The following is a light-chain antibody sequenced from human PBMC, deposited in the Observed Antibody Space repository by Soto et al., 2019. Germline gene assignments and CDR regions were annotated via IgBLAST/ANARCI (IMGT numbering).Light chain of an antibody. V-gene: IGLV2-14*01. CDR2: DVS. J-gene: IGLJ2*01. Sequence: QAALTQPASVSGSPGQSITISCTGTSSDVGGYNYVSWYQQHPGKAPKLIIYDVSNRPSGVSNRFSGSKSGNTASLTISGLQAEDEADYYCSSYTSSSTLDVVFGGGTKLTVL. CDR1: SSDVGGYNY. CDR3: SSYTSSSTLDVV.